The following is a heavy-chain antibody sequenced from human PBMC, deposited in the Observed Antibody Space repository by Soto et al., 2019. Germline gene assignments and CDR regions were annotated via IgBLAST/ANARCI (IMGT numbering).Heavy chain of an antibody. J-gene: IGHJ5*02. CDR1: AFSLTSCS. V-gene: IGHV3-23*01. CDR2: LSRSGGAT. CDR3: AKGEMATIRNSFDP. Sequence: GGSLRLSCVTSAFSLTSCSMSWVRQTPGKGLEWVSALSRSGGATYYTDSVKGRFTISRDTSTNTXXXXXXXXXXXXTAIYYCAKGEMATIRNSFDPWGQGTLVTVSS. D-gene: IGHD3-10*01.